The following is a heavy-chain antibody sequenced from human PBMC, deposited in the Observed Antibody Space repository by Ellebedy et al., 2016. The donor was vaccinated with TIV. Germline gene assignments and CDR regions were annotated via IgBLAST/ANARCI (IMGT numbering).Heavy chain of an antibody. CDR1: GYTFTGYY. CDR3: ARGAVALSYDFPHYGMDV. CDR2: INPNSGGT. D-gene: IGHD3-3*01. Sequence: ASVKVSXXASGYTFTGYYMHWVRQAPGQGLEWMGWINPNSGGTNYAQKFQGWVTMTRDTSISTAYMELSRLRSDDTAVYYCARGAVALSYDFPHYGMDVWGQGTTVTVSS. J-gene: IGHJ6*02. V-gene: IGHV1-2*04.